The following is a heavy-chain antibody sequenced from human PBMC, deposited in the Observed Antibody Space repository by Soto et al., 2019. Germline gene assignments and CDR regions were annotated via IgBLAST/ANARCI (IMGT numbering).Heavy chain of an antibody. Sequence: QVQLQESGPGLVKPSETLSLTCTISGGSISAYYWSWIRQPPGKGLEWIGYVYYSGSTKYNPSLEIRVTISADTSKNPCALSVTSVTAADPAVYYCAKYRSTDAEGYTLDFWVQGILVTVSS. J-gene: IGHJ4*02. CDR3: AKYRSTDAEGYTLDF. CDR2: VYYSGST. D-gene: IGHD2-2*01. V-gene: IGHV4-59*01. CDR1: GGSISAYY.